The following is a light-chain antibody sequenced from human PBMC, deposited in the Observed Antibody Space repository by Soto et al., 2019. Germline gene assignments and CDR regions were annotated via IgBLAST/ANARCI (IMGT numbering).Light chain of an antibody. J-gene: IGLJ2*01. Sequence: QSVLTQPPSVSGALGQRVTISCTGSSSNIGAGYDVHWYQQLPGTAPKLLIYGNSNRPSGVPDRFSGSKSGTSASLAITGLQAEDEADYYCQSYDSSLSVDVVFGGGTKLTVL. CDR2: GNS. CDR3: QSYDSSLSVDVV. CDR1: SSNIGAGYD. V-gene: IGLV1-40*01.